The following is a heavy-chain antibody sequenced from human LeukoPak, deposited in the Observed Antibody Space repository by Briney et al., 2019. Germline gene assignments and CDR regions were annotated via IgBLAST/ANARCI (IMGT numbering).Heavy chain of an antibody. CDR2: INHSGST. CDR1: GGSFSGYY. V-gene: IGHV4-34*01. D-gene: IGHD5-18*01. Sequence: SETLSLTCAVYGGSFSGYYCSWIRQLPGKGLECIGEINHSGSTNYNPSLKSRVTISVDTSKTQFSLKLSSVTAADTAVYYCALNVDTAMVQGCADYWGQGTLVTVSS. CDR3: ALNVDTAMVQGCADY. J-gene: IGHJ4*02.